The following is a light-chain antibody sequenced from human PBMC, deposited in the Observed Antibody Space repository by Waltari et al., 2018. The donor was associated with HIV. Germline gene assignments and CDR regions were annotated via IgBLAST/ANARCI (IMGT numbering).Light chain of an antibody. V-gene: IGKV1-27*01. Sequence: DVRMTQSPTSLSASVGDRVTITCRATQDIGDSLALYQQKPGQGPKLLIFRASTLHSGVSSRFSGSGSRTFFTLSITSLQPEDVATYFCQKYNNAPHTFGQGTKVE. CDR2: RAS. CDR1: QDIGDS. CDR3: QKYNNAPHT. J-gene: IGKJ1*01.